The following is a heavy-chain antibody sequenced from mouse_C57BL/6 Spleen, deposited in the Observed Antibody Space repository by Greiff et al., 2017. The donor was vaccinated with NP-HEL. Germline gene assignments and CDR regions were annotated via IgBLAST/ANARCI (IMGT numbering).Heavy chain of an antibody. D-gene: IGHD2-3*01. CDR3: AREGDGYYGDAMDY. CDR2: INPNNGGT. CDR1: GYTFTDYY. J-gene: IGHJ4*01. Sequence: VQLQQSGPELVKPGASVKISCKASGYTFTDYYMNWVKQSHGKSLEWIGDINPNNGGTSYNQKFKGKATLTVDKSSSTAYMELRSLTSEDSAVYYCAREGDGYYGDAMDYWGQGTSVTVSS. V-gene: IGHV1-26*01.